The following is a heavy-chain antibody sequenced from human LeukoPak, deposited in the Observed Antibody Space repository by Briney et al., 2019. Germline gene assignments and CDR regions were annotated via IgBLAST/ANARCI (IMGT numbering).Heavy chain of an antibody. CDR1: GFTFSSYA. CDR2: ISGSGGST. V-gene: IGHV3-23*01. J-gene: IGHJ4*02. CDR3: AKDRAPRGYSYGRYFDY. D-gene: IGHD5-18*01. Sequence: GGSLRLSCAASGFTFSSYAMSWVRQAPGKGLEWVSAISGSGGSTYYADSVKGRFTISRDNSKNTLYLQMNSLRAEDTAVYYCAKDRAPRGYSYGRYFDYWGQGTLVTVSS.